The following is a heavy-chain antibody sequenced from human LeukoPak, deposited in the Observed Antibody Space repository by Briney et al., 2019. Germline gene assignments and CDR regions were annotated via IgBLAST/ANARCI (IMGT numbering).Heavy chain of an antibody. CDR3: AASSGGPYDY. V-gene: IGHV1-58*02. CDR1: GSTFTSSA. Sequence: SVKVSFKASGSTFTSSAMQWVRQARGQRLEWIGLIVVVNGNTNYAQKFQERVTITRDMSTSTAYMELSSLRSEDTAVYYCAASSGGPYDYWGQGTLVTVSS. D-gene: IGHD3-16*01. J-gene: IGHJ4*02. CDR2: IVVVNGNT.